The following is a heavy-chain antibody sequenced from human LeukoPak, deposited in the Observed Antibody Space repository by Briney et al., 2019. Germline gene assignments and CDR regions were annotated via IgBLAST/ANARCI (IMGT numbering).Heavy chain of an antibody. CDR3: AVGYCSSTSCYSDY. V-gene: IGHV1-69*01. D-gene: IGHD2-2*02. CDR1: GGTFSSYA. CDR2: IIPIFGTA. J-gene: IGHJ4*02. Sequence: ASVKVSCKASGGTFSSYAISWVRQAPGQGLEWMGGIIPIFGTANYAQKFQGRVTITADESTSTAYMELSSLRSEGTAVYYCAVGYCSSTSCYSDYWGQGTLVTVSS.